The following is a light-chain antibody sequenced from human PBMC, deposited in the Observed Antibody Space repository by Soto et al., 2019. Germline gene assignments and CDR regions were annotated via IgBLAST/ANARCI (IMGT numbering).Light chain of an antibody. CDR3: QQYNNWPPGT. V-gene: IGKV3-15*01. CDR1: QSVTSN. Sequence: SPATLSVSPGERATLSCRASQSVTSNLAWYQQKPGQAPRLLIYGASTRATGIPARFSGSGSGTGFTLTISSLQSEDFAVYYCQQYNNWPPGTFGQGTRLEIK. J-gene: IGKJ5*01. CDR2: GAS.